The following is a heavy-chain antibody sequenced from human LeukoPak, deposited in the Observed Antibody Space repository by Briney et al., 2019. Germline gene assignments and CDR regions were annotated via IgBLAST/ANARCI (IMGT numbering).Heavy chain of an antibody. CDR3: AGKNTVMGNYYYYGMDV. D-gene: IGHD4-11*01. CDR1: GGSIRSYY. J-gene: IGHJ6*02. CDR2: VYHGGGT. V-gene: IGHV4-59*08. Sequence: SETLSLTCTVSGGSIRSYYWSWIRQPPGKGLEWIGYVYHGGGTNYNPSLESRVIISVDTSKKQLSLKMSSVTAADTAVYYCAGKNTVMGNYYYYGMDVWGQGTTVTVSS.